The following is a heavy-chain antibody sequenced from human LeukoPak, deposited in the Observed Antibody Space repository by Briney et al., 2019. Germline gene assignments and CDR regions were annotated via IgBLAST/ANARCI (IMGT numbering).Heavy chain of an antibody. Sequence: GASVKVSCKASGGTFSSYAISWVRQAPGQGLEWMGGIIPIFGTANYAQKFQGRVTMTRDTSTSTVYMELSSLRSEDTAVYYCAREEGIVGATNWFDPWGQGTLVTVSS. J-gene: IGHJ5*02. CDR3: AREEGIVGATNWFDP. D-gene: IGHD1-26*01. CDR1: GGTFSSYA. CDR2: IIPIFGTA. V-gene: IGHV1-69*05.